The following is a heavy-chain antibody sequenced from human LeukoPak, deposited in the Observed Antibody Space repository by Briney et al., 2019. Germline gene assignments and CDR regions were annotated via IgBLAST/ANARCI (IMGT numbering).Heavy chain of an antibody. D-gene: IGHD2-2*02. CDR3: ARAYCSSTTCYTYDAFDI. V-gene: IGHV3-21*01. Sequence: GGSLRLSCAASGFTFSGYNMNWVRQAPGKGLEWVSSIDSSSSYMYYPDSVRGRFTISRDNAKNSLDLQMNSLGAEDTAVYFCARAYCSSTTCYTYDAFDIWGQGTMVTVSS. J-gene: IGHJ3*02. CDR1: GFTFSGYN. CDR2: IDSSSSYM.